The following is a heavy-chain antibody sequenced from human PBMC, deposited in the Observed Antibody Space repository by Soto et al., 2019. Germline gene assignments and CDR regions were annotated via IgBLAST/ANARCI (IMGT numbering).Heavy chain of an antibody. CDR2: INHSGST. J-gene: IGHJ5*02. CDR1: GGSFSGYY. CDR3: AREAWLSWFDP. D-gene: IGHD3-10*01. Sequence: QVQLQQWGAGLLKPSETLSLTCAVYGGSFSGYYWSWIRQPPGKGLEWIGEINHSGSTNYNPSLKSRVTISVDTSKNQFSLKLSSVTAADTAVYYCAREAWLSWFDPWGQGTLVTVS. V-gene: IGHV4-34*01.